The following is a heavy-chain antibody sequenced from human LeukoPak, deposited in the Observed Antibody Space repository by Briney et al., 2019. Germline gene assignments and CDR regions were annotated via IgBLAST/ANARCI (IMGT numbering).Heavy chain of an antibody. CDR3: ARDDFAGDSSGYIDY. D-gene: IGHD3-22*01. CDR1: GFTFSGSA. J-gene: IGHJ4*02. Sequence: GGSLRLSCAASGFTFSGSAMHWVRQAPGKGLEWVAVIWFDGSNQYHADAVKGRFTISRDNSKNTLYLQMSSLRAEDTALYYCARDDFAGDSSGYIDYWGQGTLSPSLQ. CDR2: IWFDGSNQ. V-gene: IGHV3-33*08.